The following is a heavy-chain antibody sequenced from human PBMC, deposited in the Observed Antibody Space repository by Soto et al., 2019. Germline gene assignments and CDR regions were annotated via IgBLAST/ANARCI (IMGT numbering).Heavy chain of an antibody. CDR1: GFTFSSYS. CDR3: TRSDYGDAPGY. J-gene: IGHJ4*02. V-gene: IGHV3-21*01. CDR2: ISSSSSYI. Sequence: GGSLRLSCAASGFTFSSYSMNWVRQAPGKGLEWVSSISSSSSYIYYADSVKGRFTISRDNAKTSVYLQMNNLRAEDTAVYYCTRSDYGDAPGYWGQGTLVTVSS. D-gene: IGHD4-17*01.